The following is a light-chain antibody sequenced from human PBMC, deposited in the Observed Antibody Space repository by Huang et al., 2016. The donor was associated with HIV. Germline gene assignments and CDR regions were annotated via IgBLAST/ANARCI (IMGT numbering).Light chain of an antibody. CDR2: AAS. Sequence: DIQMTQSPASLSASAGVRVTLTCRASQDIGNFVAWFQQKPGKLPRLLIYAASVLQSGVPSRFSGRGSGTGFTLTITNFQPEDVATYYCQRYDSAPRAFGRGTKVDLK. CDR3: QRYDSAPRA. J-gene: IGKJ1*01. V-gene: IGKV1-27*01. CDR1: QDIGNF.